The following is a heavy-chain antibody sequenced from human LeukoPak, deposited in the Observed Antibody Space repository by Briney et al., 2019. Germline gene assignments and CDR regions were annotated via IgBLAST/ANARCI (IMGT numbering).Heavy chain of an antibody. Sequence: PSETLSLTCTVSGGSISSYYWSWIRQPPGKGLEWIGYIYYSGSTNYNPSLKSRVTISVDTSKNQFYLKLSSVTAADTAVYYCARVGGDYYNWFDPWGQGTLVTVSS. J-gene: IGHJ5*02. CDR3: ARVGGDYYNWFDP. V-gene: IGHV4-59*01. CDR2: IYYSGST. D-gene: IGHD2/OR15-2a*01. CDR1: GGSISSYY.